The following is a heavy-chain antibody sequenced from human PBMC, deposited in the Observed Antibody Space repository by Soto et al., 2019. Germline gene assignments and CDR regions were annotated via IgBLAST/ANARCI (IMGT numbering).Heavy chain of an antibody. CDR2: IYPGDSDT. CDR3: ARALYNWNYGYDAFDI. CDR1: GYSFTSYW. V-gene: IGHV5-51*01. D-gene: IGHD1-7*01. Sequence: GESLKISCKGSGYSFTSYWIGWVRQMPGKGLEWMGIIYPGDSDTRYSPSFQGQVTISADKSISTAYLQWSSLKASDTAMYYCARALYNWNYGYDAFDIWGQGTMVTVSS. J-gene: IGHJ3*02.